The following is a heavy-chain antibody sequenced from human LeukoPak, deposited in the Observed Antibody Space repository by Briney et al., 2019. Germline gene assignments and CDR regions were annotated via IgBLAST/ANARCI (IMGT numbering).Heavy chain of an antibody. CDR2: IGSDGDGT. CDR3: VSPVFINF. D-gene: IGHD1-14*01. J-gene: IGHJ4*01. Sequence: GGSLRLSCSASGFPFSTLGMHWVRQAPGKGLEHVSTIGSDGDGTYYADSVKDRFIISRDNSKNAVYLQMSRLRPEDTAVYYCVSPVFINFWGQGTLVTVSS. CDR1: GFPFSTLG. V-gene: IGHV3-64D*06.